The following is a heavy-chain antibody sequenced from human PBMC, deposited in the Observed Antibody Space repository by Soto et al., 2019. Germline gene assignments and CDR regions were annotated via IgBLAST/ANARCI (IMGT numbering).Heavy chain of an antibody. CDR2: IYYSGST. Sequence: PSETLSLTCTVSGGSISSGGYYWSWIRQHPGKGLEWIGYIYYSGSTYYNPSLKSRVTISVDTSKNQFSLKLSSVTAEDTALYYCARAFCGGTSCHGGNFDYWGQGTLVTVSS. D-gene: IGHD2-2*01. CDR3: ARAFCGGTSCHGGNFDY. CDR1: GGSISSGGYY. V-gene: IGHV4-31*03. J-gene: IGHJ4*02.